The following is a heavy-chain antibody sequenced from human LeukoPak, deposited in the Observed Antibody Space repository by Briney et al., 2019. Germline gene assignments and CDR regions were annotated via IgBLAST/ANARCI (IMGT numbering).Heavy chain of an antibody. CDR1: GYTFTGYY. D-gene: IGHD2-15*01. CDR2: INPNSGGT. Sequence: ASVKVSCKSSGYTFTGYYMHWVRQAPGQGLEWMGWINPNSGGTNYAQKFQGGVTMTRDTSISTAYMELSRLRSDDTAVYYCARDSRKVVVAAIAYWGQGTLVTVSS. V-gene: IGHV1-2*02. CDR3: ARDSRKVVVAAIAY. J-gene: IGHJ4*02.